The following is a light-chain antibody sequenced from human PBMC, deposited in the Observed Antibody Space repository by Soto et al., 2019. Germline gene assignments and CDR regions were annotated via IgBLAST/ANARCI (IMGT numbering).Light chain of an antibody. CDR2: AAS. J-gene: IGKJ2*01. V-gene: IGKV3-20*01. CDR1: RSISSTY. CDR3: QQYGGSPPYT. Sequence: EIVLTQSPGTLSLSPGERATLSCRASRSISSTYLAWYQQKPGQAPRLLIYAASSRATGIPDRFSGSGSGTDFTLTISRLEPEDFAVYYCQQYGGSPPYTFGQRTKLEIK.